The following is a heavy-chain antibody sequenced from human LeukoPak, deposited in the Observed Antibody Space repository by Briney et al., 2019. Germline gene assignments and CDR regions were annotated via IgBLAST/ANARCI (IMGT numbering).Heavy chain of an antibody. Sequence: GSLRLSCAASGFPFSNYAMSWIRQPAGKGLEWIGRIYTSGSTNYNPSLKSRVTISVDTSKNQFSLKLSSVTAADTAVYYCARVRALWFGEGDAFDIWGQGTMVTVSS. CDR2: IYTSGST. V-gene: IGHV4-4*07. J-gene: IGHJ3*02. D-gene: IGHD3-10*01. CDR3: ARVRALWFGEGDAFDI. CDR1: GFPFSNYA.